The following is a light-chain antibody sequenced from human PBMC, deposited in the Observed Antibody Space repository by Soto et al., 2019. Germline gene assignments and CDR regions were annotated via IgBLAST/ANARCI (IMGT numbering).Light chain of an antibody. CDR1: SSNIGAGYD. V-gene: IGLV1-40*01. J-gene: IGLJ2*01. CDR3: QSYDGSVSKLV. CDR2: GNS. Sequence: QSVLTQPPSVSGAPGQRVTISCTGSSSNIGAGYDVHWYQQLPGTAPKLLIYGNSNRPSGIPDRFSGSKSGTSASLAITGLQAEDEADYYCQSYDGSVSKLVFGGGTKLTVL.